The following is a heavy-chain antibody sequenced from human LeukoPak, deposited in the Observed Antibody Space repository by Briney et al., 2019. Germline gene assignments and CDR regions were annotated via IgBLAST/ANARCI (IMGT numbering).Heavy chain of an antibody. J-gene: IGHJ4*02. CDR1: GFTFSSYA. CDR3: ARGTTVVTIDY. Sequence: GGSLRLSCAASGFTFSSYAMHWVRQAPGKGLEWVAVISYDGSNKYYADSVKGRFTISRDNSKNTLYLQMNSLRAEDTAVYYCARGTTVVTIDYWGRGTLVTVSS. D-gene: IGHD4-23*01. V-gene: IGHV3-30-3*01. CDR2: ISYDGSNK.